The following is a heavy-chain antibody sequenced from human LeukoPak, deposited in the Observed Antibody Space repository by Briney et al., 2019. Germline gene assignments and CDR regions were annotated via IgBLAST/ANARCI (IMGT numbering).Heavy chain of an antibody. V-gene: IGHV3-23*01. CDR1: GFTFSSYA. CDR3: TRDLTGHYSIDY. J-gene: IGHJ4*02. Sequence: PGGSLRLSCAASGFTFSSYAMSWVRQAPGKGLGWVSAISGSGGSTYYADSVKGRFTISRDNSKNTLYLQVNSLRPDDTAVYYCTRDLTGHYSIDYWGQGTLVTVSS. D-gene: IGHD3-22*01. CDR2: ISGSGGST.